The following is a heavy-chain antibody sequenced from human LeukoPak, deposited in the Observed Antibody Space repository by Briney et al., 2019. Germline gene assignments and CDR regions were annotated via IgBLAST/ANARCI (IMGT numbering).Heavy chain of an antibody. Sequence: SETLSLTCTVSGGSISSSSYYWGWIRQPPGKGLEWIGSIYYSGSTYYNPSLKSRVTISVDTSKNQFSLKLSSVTAADTAVYYCARRPSAAGTRFFDYWGQGTLVTVSS. D-gene: IGHD6-13*01. CDR3: ARRPSAAGTRFFDY. CDR1: GGSISSSSYY. CDR2: IYYSGST. J-gene: IGHJ4*02. V-gene: IGHV4-39*01.